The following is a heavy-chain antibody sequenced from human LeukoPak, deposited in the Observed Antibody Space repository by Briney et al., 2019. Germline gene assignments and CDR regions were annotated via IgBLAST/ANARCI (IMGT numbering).Heavy chain of an antibody. Sequence: GESLKISCKGSGYSFTSYWIGWVRQMPGKVLEWMGIIYPGDSDTRYSPSFQGQVTISADKSISTAYLQWSSLKASDTAMYYCARPDFYYDSSGYYPSYFDYWGQGTLVTVSS. CDR3: ARPDFYYDSSGYYPSYFDY. D-gene: IGHD3-22*01. CDR2: IYPGDSDT. V-gene: IGHV5-51*01. CDR1: GYSFTSYW. J-gene: IGHJ4*02.